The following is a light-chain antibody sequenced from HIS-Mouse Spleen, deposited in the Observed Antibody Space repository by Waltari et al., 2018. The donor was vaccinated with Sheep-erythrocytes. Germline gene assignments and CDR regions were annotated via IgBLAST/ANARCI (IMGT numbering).Light chain of an antibody. Sequence: QSALPQPRSVSGSPGQSVTISCTGTSSAVGCYNHVSWYQQHPGKAPKLMIYAVSKRPSGVPDRFSGSKSGNTASLTISGLQAEDEADYYCCSYAGSYNHVFATGTKVTVL. CDR1: SSAVGCYNH. J-gene: IGLJ1*01. V-gene: IGLV2-11*01. CDR3: CSYAGSYNHV. CDR2: AVS.